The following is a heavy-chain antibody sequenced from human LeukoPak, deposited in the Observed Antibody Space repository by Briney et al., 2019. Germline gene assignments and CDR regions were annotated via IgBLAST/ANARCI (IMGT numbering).Heavy chain of an antibody. CDR3: ASTTIVGASSYYMDV. J-gene: IGHJ6*03. CDR1: GGSISSSNW. Sequence: SETLSLTCAVSGGSISSSNWWSWVRQPPRKGLEWIGEIYHSGSTNYNPSLKSQVTISVDESKSQFSLKLSSVTAADTALYYCASTTIVGASSYYMDVWGKGTTVTVSS. CDR2: IYHSGST. V-gene: IGHV4-4*02. D-gene: IGHD1-26*01.